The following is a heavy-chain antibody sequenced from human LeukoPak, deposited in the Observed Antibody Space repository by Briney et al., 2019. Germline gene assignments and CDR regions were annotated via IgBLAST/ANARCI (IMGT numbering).Heavy chain of an antibody. CDR1: GYTFTGYY. J-gene: IGHJ4*02. CDR2: INPNSGGT. CDR3: ARPYYGGNSPFDY. Sequence: ASVKVSCKASGYTFTGYYMHWVRQAPGQGLEWMGWINPNSGGTNYAQKFQGRVTMTRDTSISTAYMELSRLRSDDTAVYYCARPYYGGNSPFDYWGQGTLVTVSS. V-gene: IGHV1-2*02. D-gene: IGHD4-23*01.